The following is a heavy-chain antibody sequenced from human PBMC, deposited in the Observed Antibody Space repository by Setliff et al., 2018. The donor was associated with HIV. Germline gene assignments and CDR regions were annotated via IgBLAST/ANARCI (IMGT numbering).Heavy chain of an antibody. CDR1: GYTLTGYY. D-gene: IGHD6-19*01. CDR3: ARGGALSGFFFPNWLDP. V-gene: IGHV1-2*02. Sequence: ASVKVSCKASGYTLTGYYMHWVRLAPGLGLEWMGWINPHSGNKDFAQRFQGRITMTRDTSINTVYMDLSRLTSDDTGIYYCARGGALSGFFFPNWLDPGGQGSLVTVSS. CDR2: INPHSGNK. J-gene: IGHJ5*02.